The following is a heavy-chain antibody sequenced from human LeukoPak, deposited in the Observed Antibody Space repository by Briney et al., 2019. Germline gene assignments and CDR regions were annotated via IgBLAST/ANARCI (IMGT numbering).Heavy chain of an antibody. CDR2: IYPGDSDT. CDR3: ARQDGSVWCYFDY. Sequence: GESLKISCKGSGYTFSSYWIAWVRQMPGKGLEWMGIIYPGDSDTRYSPSFQGQVTISADKSVSTAYLQWSSLKTSDTAMYYCARQDGSVWCYFDYWGQGTLVTVSS. CDR1: GYTFSSYW. V-gene: IGHV5-51*01. D-gene: IGHD6-19*01. J-gene: IGHJ4*02.